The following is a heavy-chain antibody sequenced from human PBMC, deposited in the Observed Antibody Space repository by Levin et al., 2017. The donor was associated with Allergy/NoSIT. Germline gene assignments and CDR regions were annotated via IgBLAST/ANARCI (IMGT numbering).Heavy chain of an antibody. D-gene: IGHD3-22*01. Sequence: SETLSLTCTVSGGSISSSTYYWGWIRQPPGKGLEWIGNIFYSGNTYYNPSLKSRVTISVDTSKKQFSLKLSSVTAADTAVYYCARIMTDYYDSSGYKTNWFDPWGQGTLFTVSS. CDR1: GGSISSSTYY. CDR2: IFYSGNT. J-gene: IGHJ5*02. CDR3: ARIMTDYYDSSGYKTNWFDP. V-gene: IGHV4-39*01.